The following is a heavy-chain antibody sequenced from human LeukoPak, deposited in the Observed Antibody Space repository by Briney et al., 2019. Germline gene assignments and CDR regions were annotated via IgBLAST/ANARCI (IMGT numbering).Heavy chain of an antibody. V-gene: IGHV3-15*01. CDR2: IKRKADGGTR. Sequence: PGGSLRLSCAASGFTFSNAWMSWVRQAPGKGLEWIGHIKRKADGGTRDYAAPVKGRFTISRDDSKNTLYLQMNSLKTGDTAVYYCTTGAVATMSYYYYGLDVWGQGTTDTVSS. D-gene: IGHD5-12*01. CDR3: TTGAVATMSYYYYGLDV. CDR1: GFTFSNAW. J-gene: IGHJ6*02.